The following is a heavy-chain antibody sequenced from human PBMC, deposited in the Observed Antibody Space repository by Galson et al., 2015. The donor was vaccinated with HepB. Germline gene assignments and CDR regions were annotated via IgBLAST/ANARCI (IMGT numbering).Heavy chain of an antibody. CDR2: ISSSGSTI. D-gene: IGHD6-13*01. CDR1: GFTFSSYE. J-gene: IGHJ4*02. V-gene: IGHV3-48*03. Sequence: SLRLSCAASGFTFSSYEMNWVRQAPGKGLEWVSYISSSGSTIYYADSVKGRFTISRDNAKNSLYLQMNSLRAEDTAVYYCARGGLIAAAAPRSYYWGQGTLVTVSS. CDR3: ARGGLIAAAAPRSYY.